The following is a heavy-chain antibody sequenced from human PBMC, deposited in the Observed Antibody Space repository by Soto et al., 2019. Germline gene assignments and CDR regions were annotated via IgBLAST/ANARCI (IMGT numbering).Heavy chain of an antibody. Sequence: QVQLVESGGGVVQPGRSLRLSCAASGFTFSSYAMHWVRQAPGKGLEWVAVISYDGSDKYYADSVKGRFTISRDNSKNALNLQMNSLTAYDTAVYYCAKALGELSPESYDYWGQGTLITVSS. CDR2: ISYDGSDK. J-gene: IGHJ4*02. CDR3: AKALGELSPESYDY. D-gene: IGHD3-16*02. V-gene: IGHV3-30*18. CDR1: GFTFSSYA.